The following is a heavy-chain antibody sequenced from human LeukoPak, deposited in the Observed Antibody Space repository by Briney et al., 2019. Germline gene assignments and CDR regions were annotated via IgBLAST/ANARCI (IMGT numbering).Heavy chain of an antibody. CDR3: ARSSSSWYFNWFDP. CDR2: IYYSGST. J-gene: IGHJ5*02. Sequence: PSETLSLTCTVSGGSISSHYWSWIRQPPGKGLEWIGYIYYSGSTNYNPSLKSRVTISVDTSKNQFSLKLSSVTAADTAVYYCARSSSSWYFNWFDPWGQGTLVTVSS. V-gene: IGHV4-59*11. CDR1: GGSISSHY. D-gene: IGHD6-13*01.